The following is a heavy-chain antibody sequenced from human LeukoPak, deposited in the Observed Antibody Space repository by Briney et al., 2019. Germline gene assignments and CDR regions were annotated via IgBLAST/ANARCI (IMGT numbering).Heavy chain of an antibody. CDR1: GFTFSSYW. CDR3: ARVPRNTAAGSQSFDY. D-gene: IGHD6-13*01. Sequence: GALRLSCAASGFTFSSYWMSWVRQAPGKGLEWVANIKQDGSEKYYVDSVKGRFTISRDNAKNSLYLQMNSLRAEDTAVYYCARVPRNTAAGSQSFDYWGQGTLVTVSS. CDR2: IKQDGSEK. J-gene: IGHJ4*02. V-gene: IGHV3-7*01.